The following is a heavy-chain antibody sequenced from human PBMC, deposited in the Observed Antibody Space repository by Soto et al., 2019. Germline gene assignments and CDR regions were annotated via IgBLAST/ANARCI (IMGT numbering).Heavy chain of an antibody. J-gene: IGHJ4*02. CDR1: GGSISSGGYY. CDR3: ARLINSNYYFDY. Sequence: PSETLSLTCTVSGGSISSGGYYWSWIRQHPGKGLEWIGYIYYNGSTYYNPSLKSRVTISVDTSKNQFSLKLSSVTAADTAVYYCARLINSNYYFDYWGQGTLVTVSS. D-gene: IGHD4-4*01. CDR2: IYYNGST. V-gene: IGHV4-31*03.